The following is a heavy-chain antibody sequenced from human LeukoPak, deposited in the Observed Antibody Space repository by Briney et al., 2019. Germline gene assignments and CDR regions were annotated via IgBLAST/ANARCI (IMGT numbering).Heavy chain of an antibody. CDR1: GFTLSSHG. CDR2: IRYDGSNK. CDR3: ANAYLVGANPYYYYYYMDV. J-gene: IGHJ6*03. D-gene: IGHD1-26*01. V-gene: IGHV3-30*02. Sequence: GGSLRLSCAASGFTLSSHGKHWVRQAPGKGLEWVAFIRYDGSNKYYADSVKGRFTISRDNSKNTLYLQMNSLRAEDTAVYYCANAYLVGANPYYYYYYMDVWGKGTTVTVSS.